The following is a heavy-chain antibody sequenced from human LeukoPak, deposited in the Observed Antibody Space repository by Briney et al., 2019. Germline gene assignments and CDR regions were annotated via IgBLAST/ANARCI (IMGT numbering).Heavy chain of an antibody. V-gene: IGHV3-21*01. Sequence: PGGSLRLSCAASGFTFSSYSMNWVRQAPGKGLEWVSSISSSSSYIYYADSVKGRFTISRDNAKNSLYLQMNSLRAEDTAVYYCASSYYYDSSGYYVGDDAFDIWGQGTMATVSS. CDR2: ISSSSSYI. CDR3: ASSYYYDSSGYYVGDDAFDI. J-gene: IGHJ3*02. CDR1: GFTFSSYS. D-gene: IGHD3-22*01.